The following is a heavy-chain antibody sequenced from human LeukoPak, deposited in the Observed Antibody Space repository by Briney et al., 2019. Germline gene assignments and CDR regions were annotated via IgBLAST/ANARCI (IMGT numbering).Heavy chain of an antibody. J-gene: IGHJ4*02. V-gene: IGHV3-30*02. CDR1: GFTFSHYG. CDR2: IRFDGNNK. CDR3: AKDEVGFVVIPGAHDY. Sequence: GGSLRLSCAASGFTFSHYGMHWVRQAPGKGLEWVTNIRFDGNNKYYADSVQGRFTISRDNSKNTLYLQMNSLRPEDTALYYCAKDEVGFVVIPGAHDYWGQGTLVTVSS. D-gene: IGHD2-2*01.